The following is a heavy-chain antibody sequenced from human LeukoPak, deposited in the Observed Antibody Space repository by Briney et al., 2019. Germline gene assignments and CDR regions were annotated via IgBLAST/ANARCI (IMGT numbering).Heavy chain of an antibody. V-gene: IGHV3-23*01. J-gene: IGHJ4*02. CDR1: GFTFSSYA. Sequence: PGGSLRLSCAASGFTFSSYAMSWVRQAPGKGLEWVSAISGSGGSTYYADSVKGRFTISRDNSKNTLYLQMTSLRAEDTAVYYCAKDGDYYDSSGYYYVRPFDYWGQGTLVTVYS. CDR3: AKDGDYYDSSGYYYVRPFDY. D-gene: IGHD3-22*01. CDR2: ISGSGGST.